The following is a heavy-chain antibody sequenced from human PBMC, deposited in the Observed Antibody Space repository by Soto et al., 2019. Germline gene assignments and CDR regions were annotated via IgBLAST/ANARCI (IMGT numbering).Heavy chain of an antibody. Sequence: PGGSLRLSCAASGFTFSSYAMSWVRQAPGKGLEWVSAISGSGGSTYSADSVKGRFTISRDNSKNTLYLQMNSLRAEDTAVYYCAKDDGGSGWFQPGMDVWGQGTTVTVSS. V-gene: IGHV3-23*01. CDR1: GFTFSSYA. CDR3: AKDDGGSGWFQPGMDV. J-gene: IGHJ6*02. CDR2: ISGSGGST. D-gene: IGHD6-19*01.